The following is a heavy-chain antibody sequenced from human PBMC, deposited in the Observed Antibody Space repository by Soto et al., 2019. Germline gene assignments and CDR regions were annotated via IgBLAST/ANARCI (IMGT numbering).Heavy chain of an antibody. CDR1: GYSFTSYW. D-gene: IGHD3-9*01. Sequence: ESLKISCKGSGYSFTSYWIGWVRQMPGKGLEWMGIIYPGDSDTRYSPSFQGQVTISADKSISTAYLQWSSLKASDTAMYYCASSNYDILTGYYRAAYYYGMDVWGQGTTVTVSS. J-gene: IGHJ6*02. CDR2: IYPGDSDT. V-gene: IGHV5-51*01. CDR3: ASSNYDILTGYYRAAYYYGMDV.